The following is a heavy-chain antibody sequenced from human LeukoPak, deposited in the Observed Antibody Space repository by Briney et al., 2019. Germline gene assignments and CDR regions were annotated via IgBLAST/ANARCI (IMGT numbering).Heavy chain of an antibody. CDR2: MNPNSGNT. CDR1: GHPFTSCD. CDR3: ARSPKYYYDSSGYYGMDV. Sequence: EASVKVSCKASGHPFTSCDINWVRQATGQGLEWMGWMNPNSGNTGYAQKFQGRVTMTRNTSISTAYMELSSLRSEDTAVYYCARSPKYYYDSSGYYGMDVWGQGTTVTVSS. V-gene: IGHV1-8*01. D-gene: IGHD3-22*01. J-gene: IGHJ6*02.